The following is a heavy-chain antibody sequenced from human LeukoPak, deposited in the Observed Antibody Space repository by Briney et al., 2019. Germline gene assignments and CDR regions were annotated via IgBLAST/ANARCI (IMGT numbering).Heavy chain of an antibody. D-gene: IGHD3-10*01. Sequence: GGSLRLSCAASGFTFSSYGMHWVRQAPGKGLEWVAVISYDGSNKYYAASVKGGFTISRDNSKNTLYLQMNSLRAEDTAVYYCANSWSANYYTPGLFYFDYWGQGTLVTVSS. J-gene: IGHJ4*02. CDR3: ANSWSANYYTPGLFYFDY. CDR2: ISYDGSNK. CDR1: GFTFSSYG. V-gene: IGHV3-30*18.